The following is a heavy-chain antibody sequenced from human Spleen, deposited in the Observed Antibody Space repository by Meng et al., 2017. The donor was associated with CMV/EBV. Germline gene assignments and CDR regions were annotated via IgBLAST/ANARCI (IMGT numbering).Heavy chain of an antibody. J-gene: IGHJ4*02. Sequence: QVQAQESGPGLVKPSQTLSLTCTVSGGSISSGDYYWSWIRQPPGKGLEWIGYIYYSGSTYYNPFLKSRVTISVDTSKNQFSLKLSSVTAADTAVYYCARVRGGIVVVPAASVFDYWGQGTLVTVSS. CDR2: IYYSGST. CDR3: ARVRGGIVVVPAASVFDY. D-gene: IGHD2-2*01. CDR1: GGSISSGDYY. V-gene: IGHV4-30-4*08.